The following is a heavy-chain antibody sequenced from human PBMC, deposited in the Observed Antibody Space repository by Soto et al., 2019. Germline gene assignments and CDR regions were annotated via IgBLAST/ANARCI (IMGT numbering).Heavy chain of an antibody. CDR3: AGAYAVGPGDVFDI. CDR1: GYRFTNYA. D-gene: IGHD2-8*01. V-gene: IGHV1-3*01. Sequence: QVQLVQSGAEVKKPGASVKVSCKASGYRFTNYAIHWVRQAPGQRLEWMGWINPANGNTKYSEKLQGRVTITRDTLASTAYMEVSSLRSEDTAVYYCAGAYAVGPGDVFDIWGQGTMVTISS. J-gene: IGHJ3*02. CDR2: INPANGNT.